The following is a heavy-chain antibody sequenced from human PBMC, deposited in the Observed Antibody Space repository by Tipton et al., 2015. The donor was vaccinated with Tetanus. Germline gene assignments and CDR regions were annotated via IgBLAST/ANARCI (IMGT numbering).Heavy chain of an antibody. Sequence: QLVQSGAEVKKPGESLKISCQASGYSFPHYYIAWVRHMPGKGLEWMGTIHPGDSDIQYSPSFRGQVAISADKSVNTAYLQWSSLKASDTGVYYCARCRTNTNLFFWFESWGQGTQVTVSS. CDR1: GYSFPHYY. V-gene: IGHV5-51*01. J-gene: IGHJ5*01. CDR2: IHPGDSDI. CDR3: ARCRTNTNLFFWFES. D-gene: IGHD1/OR15-1a*01.